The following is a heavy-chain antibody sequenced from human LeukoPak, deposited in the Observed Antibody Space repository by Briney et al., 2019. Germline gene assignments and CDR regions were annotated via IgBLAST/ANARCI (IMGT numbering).Heavy chain of an antibody. CDR2: LYPGDSDT. D-gene: IGHD5-18*01. J-gene: IGHJ4*02. CDR1: GYDFTNSW. Sequence: GEPLQISCRGSGYDFTNSWIAWGRQIPGKGLGWMAILYPGDSDTRYSPYFQGQVTISADNSISTAYLQWRSLKASDSAMYYRARGRGYSYGTDFDYWGQGTLVTVSS. V-gene: IGHV5-51*01. CDR3: ARGRGYSYGTDFDY.